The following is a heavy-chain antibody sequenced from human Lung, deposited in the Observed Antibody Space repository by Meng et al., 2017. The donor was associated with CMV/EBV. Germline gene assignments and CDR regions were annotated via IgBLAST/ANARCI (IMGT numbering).Heavy chain of an antibody. CDR3: ARDVGYCSDGSCSDY. D-gene: IGHD2-15*01. CDR1: GGSVISGSYY. J-gene: IGHJ4*02. CDR2: IHNSGST. Sequence: GSLRLXXPVPGGSVISGSYYWSWIRQSPGKGLQWIGYIHNSGSTKYNPSLKSRVTISVDTPKNQFSLRLRFVTAADTAVYYCARDVGYCSDGSCSDYWGQGXLVTVSS. V-gene: IGHV4-61*01.